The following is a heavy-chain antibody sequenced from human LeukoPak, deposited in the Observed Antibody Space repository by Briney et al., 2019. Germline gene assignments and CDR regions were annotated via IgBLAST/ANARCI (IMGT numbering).Heavy chain of an antibody. CDR2: INPNSAGT. CDR3: ARDREDISTGYCTPDY. Sequence: VASVKVSCKASGYIFTGYYMHWVRQAPGQGLEWMGWINPNSAGTNYAQKFQGRVTMTRDTSISTAYMELSRLRSDGTAVYYCARDREDISTGYCTPDYWGQGTLVTVSS. D-gene: IGHD3-9*01. J-gene: IGHJ4*02. V-gene: IGHV1-2*02. CDR1: GYIFTGYY.